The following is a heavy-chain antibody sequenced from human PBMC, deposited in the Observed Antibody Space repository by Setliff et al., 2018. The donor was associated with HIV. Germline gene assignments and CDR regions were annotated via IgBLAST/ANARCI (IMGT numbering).Heavy chain of an antibody. Sequence: ASVKVSCKSSGYTFTAHHIHWVRQAPGQGPEWMGWIIPKSGETSYAEKFRGRVTMTRDTSLSTAYMELSWLTSDDTAVYYCARVVVRDYDFWSAYEYWGQGTMVTVSS. CDR3: ARVVVRDYDFWSAYEY. CDR2: IIPKSGET. D-gene: IGHD3-3*01. CDR1: GYTFTAHH. J-gene: IGHJ4*02. V-gene: IGHV1-2*02.